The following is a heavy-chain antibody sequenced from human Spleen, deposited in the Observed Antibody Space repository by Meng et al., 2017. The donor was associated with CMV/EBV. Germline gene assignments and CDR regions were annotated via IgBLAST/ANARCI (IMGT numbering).Heavy chain of an antibody. CDR1: GFSFSSYA. CDR3: ARELTLRFLDNYFSFYGMDV. CDR2: ISYDGSNK. V-gene: IGHV3-30*04. Sequence: GESLKISCAASGFSFSSYAFHWVRHAPGKGLEWLALISYDGSNKNYVDSVKGRFTISRDNSKNTVSLHMSGLRPEDTAVYYCARELTLRFLDNYFSFYGMDVWGQGTTVTVSS. D-gene: IGHD3-3*01. J-gene: IGHJ6*02.